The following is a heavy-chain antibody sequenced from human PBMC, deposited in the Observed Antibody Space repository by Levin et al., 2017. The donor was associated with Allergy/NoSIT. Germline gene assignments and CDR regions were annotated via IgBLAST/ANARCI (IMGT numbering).Heavy chain of an antibody. CDR1: GFTFNKYA. CDR2: ISGSGGST. Sequence: PGGSLRLSCVVSGFTFNKYAISWVRQAPGKGLEWVSGISGSGGSTYYRESVKGRFTISRDNSKNTLYLQMTSLRVDDTAVYFCAKFRVPYSDNRYYFDYWGQGTLVTVST. J-gene: IGHJ4*02. CDR3: AKFRVPYSDNRYYFDY. V-gene: IGHV3-23*01. D-gene: IGHD4-11*01.